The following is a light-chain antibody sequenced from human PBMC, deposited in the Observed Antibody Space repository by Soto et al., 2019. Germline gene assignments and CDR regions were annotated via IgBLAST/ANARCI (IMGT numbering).Light chain of an antibody. Sequence: QSVLTQPPSASGTPGQRVTISCSGSSSNIGSNYVYWYQQLPGTAPKLLSYRNNQRTSGVPDRFSGSKSGTSASLAIRGLLSEDEADYYCAAWDDSLSAVVFGGGTKLTVL. CDR2: RNN. CDR1: SSNIGSNY. J-gene: IGLJ2*01. V-gene: IGLV1-47*01. CDR3: AAWDDSLSAVV.